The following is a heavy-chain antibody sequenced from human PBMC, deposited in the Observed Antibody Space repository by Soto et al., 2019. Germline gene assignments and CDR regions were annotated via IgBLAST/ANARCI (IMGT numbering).Heavy chain of an antibody. CDR3: ARGYSSGWALFDY. J-gene: IGHJ4*02. D-gene: IGHD6-19*01. CDR2: IWYDGSNK. V-gene: IGHV3-33*01. Sequence: QVQLVESGGGVVQPGRSLRLSCAASGFTFSSYGMHWVRQAPGKGLEWVAVIWYDGSNKYYADSVKGRFTISRDNXKNTRYLQMNSLRAEDTAVYYCARGYSSGWALFDYWGQGTLVTVSS. CDR1: GFTFSSYG.